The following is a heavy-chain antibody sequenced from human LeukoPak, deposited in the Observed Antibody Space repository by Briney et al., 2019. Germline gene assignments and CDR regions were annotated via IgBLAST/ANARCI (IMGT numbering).Heavy chain of an antibody. CDR2: ISSSSTYI. J-gene: IGHJ4*02. CDR3: ARDWSGDDY. V-gene: IGHV3-21*01. Sequence: GGSLRLSCGASGFTFSSYSMSWVRQAPGKGLEWVSTISSSSTYIYYVDSVKGRFTISRDDAKNSLYLQMNSLRAEDTALYYCARDWSGDDYWGQGTLVTVSP. CDR1: GFTFSSYS. D-gene: IGHD3-3*01.